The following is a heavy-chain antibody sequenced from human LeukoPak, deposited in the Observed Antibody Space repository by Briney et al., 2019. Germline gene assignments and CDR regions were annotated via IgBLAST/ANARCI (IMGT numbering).Heavy chain of an antibody. Sequence: GGSLRLSCTASGFIFGDYALSWVRQAPGKGLEWVAFIRGKAYGGTTHYAASVRGRFTISRDDSESVAYLQMNSLKTEGTAVYYCTKSRDVNAIYFDYWGQGTLVTVSS. CDR1: GFIFGDYA. CDR2: IRGKAYGGTT. J-gene: IGHJ4*02. V-gene: IGHV3-49*04. D-gene: IGHD5-24*01. CDR3: TKSRDVNAIYFDY.